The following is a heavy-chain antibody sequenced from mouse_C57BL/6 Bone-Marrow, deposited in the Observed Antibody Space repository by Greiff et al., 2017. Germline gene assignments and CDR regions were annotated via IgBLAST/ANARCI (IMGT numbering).Heavy chain of an antibody. CDR1: GYTFTDYY. D-gene: IGHD1-1*01. V-gene: IGHV1-26*01. Sequence: EVQLQQSGPELVKPGASVKISCKASGYTFTDYYMNWVQQSPGKSLEWIGDINPNNGGTSYTHNFKGKAPLSVDKSSSTAYMELRSLTSEDSAVYYCARRRGITTVVATEYFDVWGTGTTVTVSS. CDR3: ARRRGITTVVATEYFDV. CDR2: INPNNGGT. J-gene: IGHJ1*03.